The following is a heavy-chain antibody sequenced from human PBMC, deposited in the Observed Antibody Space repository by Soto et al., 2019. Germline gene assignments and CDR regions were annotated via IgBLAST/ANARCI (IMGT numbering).Heavy chain of an antibody. CDR1: GFTFSNYE. Sequence: EVQLVESGGELVQPGGSLRVSCTASGFTFSNYEMNWVRQAPGKGLEWVSYISSSSSGIYYTDSVKGRFTISRDNAKNSLYLQMNSLRAEDTAVYYCARRRYFDLWGRGTLFTVSS. V-gene: IGHV3-48*03. CDR3: ARRRYFDL. CDR2: ISSSSSGI. J-gene: IGHJ2*01.